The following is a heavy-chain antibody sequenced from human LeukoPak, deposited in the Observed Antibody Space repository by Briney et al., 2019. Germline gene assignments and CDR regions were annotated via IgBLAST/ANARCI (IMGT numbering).Heavy chain of an antibody. J-gene: IGHJ4*02. Sequence: GALRLSCAASGFTFSSYAMSWDRPAPGKGLEWVSAISGSGGSTYYADSVKGRFTISRDNSKNTLYLQMNSLRAEDTAVYYCAKDRFEIHNFDYWGQGTLVTVSS. CDR3: AKDRFEIHNFDY. CDR2: ISGSGGST. CDR1: GFTFSSYA. D-gene: IGHD5-18*01. V-gene: IGHV3-23*01.